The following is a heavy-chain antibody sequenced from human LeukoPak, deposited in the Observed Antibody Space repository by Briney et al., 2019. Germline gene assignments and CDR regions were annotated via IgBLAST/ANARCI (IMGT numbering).Heavy chain of an antibody. V-gene: IGHV4-59*01. D-gene: IGHD2/OR15-2a*01. CDR3: ATGYYEPFAT. CDR1: CASLSSYY. Sequence: SETLSLTCSVACASLSSYYWGLLRQPRENVLWWIGYISDTGKTESNPSLKSRVSISLDTSKKHFSLRLRSVTGAASAVYYCATGYYEPFATWGPGILVTVSS. J-gene: IGHJ5*02. CDR2: ISDTGKT.